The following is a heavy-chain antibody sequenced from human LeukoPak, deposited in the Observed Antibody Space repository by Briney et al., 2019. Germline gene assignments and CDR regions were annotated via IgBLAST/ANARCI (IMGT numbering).Heavy chain of an antibody. V-gene: IGHV1-8*03. D-gene: IGHD3-22*01. CDR3: ARGPYDSSGYRFDY. J-gene: IGHJ4*02. CDR2: MNPNSGNT. Sequence: ASVKVSCKASGYTFSTYDINWVRQATGQGLEWMGWMNPNSGNTGYAQKFQGGVSITRNNSISTAYMELSSLRSEDTAVYYCARGPYDSSGYRFDYWGQGTLVTVSS. CDR1: GYTFSTYD.